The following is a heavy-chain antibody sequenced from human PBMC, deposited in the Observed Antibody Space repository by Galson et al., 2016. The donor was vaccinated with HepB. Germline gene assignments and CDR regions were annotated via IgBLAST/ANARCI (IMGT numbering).Heavy chain of an antibody. CDR2: IYYTGHT. Sequence: ETLSLTCTVSGGSISTYYWTWIRQSPGKGLEWIGYIYYTGHTNYNSSLGSRVTISVDTSKNQFSLNLSSVTAADTAVYYCARGVEAKGYYYDYWGQGTLVILAS. J-gene: IGHJ4*02. CDR1: GGSISTYY. V-gene: IGHV4-59*01. D-gene: IGHD2-15*01. CDR3: ARGVEAKGYYYDY.